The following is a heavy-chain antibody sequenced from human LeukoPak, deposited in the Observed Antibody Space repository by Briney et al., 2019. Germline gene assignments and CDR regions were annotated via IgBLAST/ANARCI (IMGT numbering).Heavy chain of an antibody. CDR2: IWYDGSNK. J-gene: IGHJ6*02. D-gene: IGHD3-10*01. CDR1: GFTFSSYV. V-gene: IGHV3-33*01. CDR3: ARQADYGSGSYDHYYYYGMDV. Sequence: GRSLRLSCAASGFTFSSYVMHWVRQAPGKGLEWVAVIWYDGSNKYYADSVKGRFTISRDNSKNTLYLQMNSLRAEDTAVYYCARQADYGSGSYDHYYYYGMDVWGQGTTVTVSS.